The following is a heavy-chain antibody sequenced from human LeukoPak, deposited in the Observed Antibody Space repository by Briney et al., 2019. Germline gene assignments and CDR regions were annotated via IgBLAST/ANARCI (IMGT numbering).Heavy chain of an antibody. CDR2: IYYSGST. D-gene: IGHD6-13*01. V-gene: IGHV4-59*01. CDR1: GGSISSYY. Sequence: SETLSLTCTVSGGSISSYYWSWIRQPPGKGLEWIGYIYYSGSTNYNPSLKSRVTISVDTSKNQFSLKLRSVTAADTAVYYCAREGSSSWFQYYFDYWGQRTLVTVSS. CDR3: AREGSSSWFQYYFDY. J-gene: IGHJ4*02.